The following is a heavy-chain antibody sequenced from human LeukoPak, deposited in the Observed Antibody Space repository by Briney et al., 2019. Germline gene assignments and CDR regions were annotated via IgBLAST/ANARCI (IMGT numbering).Heavy chain of an antibody. V-gene: IGHV3-23*01. D-gene: IGHD3-9*01. CDR1: GLTISSYA. CDR2: ISSSGGVT. CDR3: AKGPGYFEP. Sequence: GGSLRLSCAASGLTISSYAMSWVRQAPGKGLEWVSAISSSGGVTYYADSVKGRFTISRDNSKNTLYLQMNSLRVDDTAVYYCAKGPGYFEPWGQGTLVTVSS. J-gene: IGHJ4*02.